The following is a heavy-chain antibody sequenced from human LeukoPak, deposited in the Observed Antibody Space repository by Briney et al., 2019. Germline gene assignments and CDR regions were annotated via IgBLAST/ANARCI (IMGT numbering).Heavy chain of an antibody. V-gene: IGHV4-39*07. CDR2: IYYSGST. D-gene: IGHD5-18*01. CDR3: AREVRYSYGLPHYPY. J-gene: IGHJ4*02. CDR1: GGSISSSSYY. Sequence: ASETLSLTCTVSGGSISSSSYYWGWIRQPPGKGLEWIGSIYYSGSTYYNPSLRSRVAISVDTSKNQFSLKLSSVAAADTAVYYCAREVRYSYGLPHYPYWGQGTPVTVSS.